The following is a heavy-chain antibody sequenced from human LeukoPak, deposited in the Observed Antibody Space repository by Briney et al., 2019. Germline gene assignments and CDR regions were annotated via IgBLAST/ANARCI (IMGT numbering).Heavy chain of an antibody. Sequence: EGSLRLSCAASGFPFSTYGMHWVRQAPGKGLEWVAMIWNDASNKYYAESVKGRFTISRDNSKNTLYLQMNSLRAEDTAVYFCATEYSWTSAFDYWGQGTLVTVSS. D-gene: IGHD1-26*01. V-gene: IGHV3-33*01. CDR1: GFPFSTYG. J-gene: IGHJ4*02. CDR2: IWNDASNK. CDR3: ATEYSWTSAFDY.